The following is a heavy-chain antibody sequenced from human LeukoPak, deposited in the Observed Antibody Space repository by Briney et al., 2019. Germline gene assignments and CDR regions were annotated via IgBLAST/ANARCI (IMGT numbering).Heavy chain of an antibody. CDR2: INTNTGNP. J-gene: IGHJ4*02. Sequence: ASVKVSCKAYGNTFTSYAMNWVRQAPGQGLEWMGWINTNTGNPTYAQGFTGRFVFSLDTSVSTACLQISSLKAEDTAVYYCARGWGSQGDDGYFSGSFDYWGQGTLVTVSS. CDR3: ARGWGSQGDDGYFSGSFDY. CDR1: GNTFTSYA. V-gene: IGHV7-4-1*02. D-gene: IGHD3-22*01.